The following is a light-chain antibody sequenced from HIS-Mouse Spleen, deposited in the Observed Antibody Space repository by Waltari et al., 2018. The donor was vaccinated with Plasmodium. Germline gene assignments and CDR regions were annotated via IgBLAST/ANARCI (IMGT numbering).Light chain of an antibody. CDR2: EDR. Sequence: SYELTQPPSVSVSPGQTARITCSGDALPNNYAYWYPQKSGQAPVLVIYEDRKRPSGIPERFSGSSSGTMATLTISGAQVEDEADYDCYSTDSSGNHRVFGGGTKLTVL. J-gene: IGLJ3*02. V-gene: IGLV3-10*01. CDR1: ALPNNY. CDR3: YSTDSSGNHRV.